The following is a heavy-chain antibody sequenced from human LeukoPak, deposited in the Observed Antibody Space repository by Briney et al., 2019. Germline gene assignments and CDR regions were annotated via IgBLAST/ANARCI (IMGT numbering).Heavy chain of an antibody. CDR1: GFTFSSYA. V-gene: IGHV3-23*01. J-gene: IGHJ4*02. D-gene: IGHD5-24*01. Sequence: GGSLRLSCAASGFTFSSYAMSWVRQAPGKGLEGVSAISGSGGSTYYADSVKGRFTISRDNSRNTVYLQMNSLRAEDTAVYYCAKDDRWLQFCCWGQGTLVTVSA. CDR3: AKDDRWLQFCC. CDR2: ISGSGGST.